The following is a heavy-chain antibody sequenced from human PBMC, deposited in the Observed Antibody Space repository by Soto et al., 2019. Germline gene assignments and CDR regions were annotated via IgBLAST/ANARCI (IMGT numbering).Heavy chain of an antibody. CDR1: GGSVSSGSYY. V-gene: IGHV4-61*01. CDR2: XXYXGXT. CDR3: ARMIVGAKFFDY. Sequence: PSETLSLTCTVSGGSVSSGSYYWSWIRQPPGKGLXWXGXXXYXGXTXYXXXXKSRVTISVDTSKNQFSLKLSSVTAADTAVYYCARMIVGAKFFDYWGQGTLVTVSS. D-gene: IGHD1-26*01. J-gene: IGHJ4*02.